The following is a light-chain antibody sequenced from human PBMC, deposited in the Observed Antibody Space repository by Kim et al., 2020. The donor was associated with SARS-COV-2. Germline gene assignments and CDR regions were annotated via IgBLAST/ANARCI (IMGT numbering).Light chain of an antibody. Sequence: GQSIPISCTGSKSDVGGYLYVSWFQFQPDKAPKLIIYDVSKRPSGVSSRFSGSKSGNTASLTISGLQTEDESEYFCSAYSSDTSLVFGGGTQLTVL. CDR3: SAYSSDTSLV. J-gene: IGLJ2*01. CDR2: DVS. CDR1: KSDVGGYLY. V-gene: IGLV2-14*03.